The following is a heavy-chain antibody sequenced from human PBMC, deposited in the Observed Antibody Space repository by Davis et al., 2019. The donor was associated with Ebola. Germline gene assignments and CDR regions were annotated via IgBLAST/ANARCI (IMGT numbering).Heavy chain of an antibody. V-gene: IGHV3-66*02. CDR2: IYSGDRT. CDR3: ARKGVSGPAAIYYGLDV. CDR1: GFTVRINY. J-gene: IGHJ6*02. Sequence: GESLKISCAVSGFTVRINYMSWVRQAPGKGLEWVSVIYSGDRTYYADSVKGRFTISRDNSKNTLYLQMNSLRAEDTAVYYCARKGVSGPAAIYYGLDVWGQGTTVTVSS. D-gene: IGHD2-2*01.